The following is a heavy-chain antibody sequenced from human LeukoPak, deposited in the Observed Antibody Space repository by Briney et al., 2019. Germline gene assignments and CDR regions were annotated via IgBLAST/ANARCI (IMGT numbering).Heavy chain of an antibody. D-gene: IGHD2/OR15-2a*01. CDR1: GFTFSSYE. CDR2: ISTSGSTI. CDR3: ARGEFGDYYYFYMDV. J-gene: IGHJ6*03. V-gene: IGHV3-48*03. Sequence: GGSLRLSCAASGFTFSSYEMNWVRQAPGKGLEWVSYISTSGSTIYYADSVKGRFTISRDNAKNSLYLQMNSLRAEDTATYYCARGEFGDYYYFYMDVWGKGTTVTVSS.